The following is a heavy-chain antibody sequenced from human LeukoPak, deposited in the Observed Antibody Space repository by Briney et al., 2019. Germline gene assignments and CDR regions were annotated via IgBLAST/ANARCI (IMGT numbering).Heavy chain of an antibody. V-gene: IGHV3-15*01. J-gene: IGHJ4*02. CDR2: IRSVAAGGTT. CDR1: GFTFSDAW. D-gene: IGHD2-15*01. Sequence: KSGGSLRLSCAASGFTFSDAWMSGVRQAPGKGLEWVGRIRSVAAGGTTEYAAPVEGRFIISRDDSKHTLSLQMSSLEIEDTAVYFCVTDTVVPLAQIDHWGQGTLVTVSS. CDR3: VTDTVVPLAQIDH.